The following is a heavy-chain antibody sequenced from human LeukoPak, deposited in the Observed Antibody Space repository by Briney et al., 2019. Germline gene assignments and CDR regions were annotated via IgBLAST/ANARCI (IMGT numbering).Heavy chain of an antibody. CDR2: IKQDGSEK. D-gene: IGHD1/OR15-1a*01. CDR1: GFTFSSYW. V-gene: IGHV3-7*01. J-gene: IGHJ5*02. CDR3: ARSPTVGNNWNKYNWFDP. Sequence: GGSLRLSCAASGFTFSSYWMSWVRQAPGKGLEWVANIKQDGSEKYYVDSVKGRFTISRDNSKNTLYLQMNSLRAEDTAVYYCARSPTVGNNWNKYNWFDPWGQGTLVTVSS.